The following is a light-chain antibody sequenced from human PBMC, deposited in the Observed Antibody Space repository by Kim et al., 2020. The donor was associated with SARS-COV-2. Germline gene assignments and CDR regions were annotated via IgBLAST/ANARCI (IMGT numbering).Light chain of an antibody. V-gene: IGLV2-14*03. Sequence: GQSTTFSCTETSRDIGGYNNVSWYKQYPGKAPKLISYDVNKWPSGLSNRFSGSKSGNTASRIISGLQAEDEADYYCSSYTSSFTWVLGGGTQLPS. CDR2: DVN. J-gene: IGLJ3*02. CDR3: SSYTSSFTWV. CDR1: SRDIGGYNN.